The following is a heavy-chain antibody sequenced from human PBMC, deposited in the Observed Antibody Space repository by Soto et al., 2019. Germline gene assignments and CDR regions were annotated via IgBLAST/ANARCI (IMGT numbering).Heavy chain of an antibody. CDR1: GGSISSYY. J-gene: IGHJ4*02. CDR3: AAGTLGAVWTPLDD. V-gene: IGHV4-59*12. CDR2: IYYSGST. D-gene: IGHD3-16*01. Sequence: SETLSLTCTVTGGSISSYYWSWIRQPPGKGLEWIGYIYYSGSTNYNPSLKGRVTISVDASKQQFSLKLTSVTAADTAVYYCAAGTLGAVWTPLDDWGQGILVTVPQ.